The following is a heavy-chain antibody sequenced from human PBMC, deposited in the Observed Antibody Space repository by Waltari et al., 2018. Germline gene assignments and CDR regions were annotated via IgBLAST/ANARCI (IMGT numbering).Heavy chain of an antibody. V-gene: IGHV3-21*01. CDR3: ATYSSWYDRARHYMDV. Sequence: EVQLVESGGGLVKPGGSLRLSCAASGFTFSSYSMNWVRQAPGKGLEWVSSISSSSSYIYDADSVKGRFTISRDNAKNSLYLQMNSLRAEDTAVYYCATYSSWYDRARHYMDVWGKGTTVTVSS. CDR2: ISSSSSYI. CDR1: GFTFSSYS. J-gene: IGHJ6*03. D-gene: IGHD6-13*01.